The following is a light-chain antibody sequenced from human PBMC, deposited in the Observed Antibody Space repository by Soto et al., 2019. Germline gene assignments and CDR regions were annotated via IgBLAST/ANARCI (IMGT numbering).Light chain of an antibody. CDR2: DVH. J-gene: IGLJ2*01. CDR3: SSYRSGSTLV. Sequence: QSALTQPASVSGSPGQSITISCTGTSSDVGGSNYVSWYQQHPGKAPKLMIYDVHNRPSGISNRFSGSKSGNTASLTISGLQAKDEADSYCSSYRSGSTLVFGGGTKLTVL. V-gene: IGLV2-14*01. CDR1: SSDVGGSNY.